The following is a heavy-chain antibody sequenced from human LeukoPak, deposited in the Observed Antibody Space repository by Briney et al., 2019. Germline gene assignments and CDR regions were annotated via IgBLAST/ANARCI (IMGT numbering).Heavy chain of an antibody. CDR3: AKNGWLRSSGLWGDY. Sequence: GRSLRLSCAASGFTFSSYGMHWVRQAPGKGLEWVAVIWYDGSNKYYGDSVKGRFTISRDNSKNTLYLQMNSLRAEDTAIYYCAKNGWLRSSGLWGDYWGQGALVTVSS. J-gene: IGHJ4*02. CDR1: GFTFSSYG. CDR2: IWYDGSNK. D-gene: IGHD5-12*01. V-gene: IGHV3-33*06.